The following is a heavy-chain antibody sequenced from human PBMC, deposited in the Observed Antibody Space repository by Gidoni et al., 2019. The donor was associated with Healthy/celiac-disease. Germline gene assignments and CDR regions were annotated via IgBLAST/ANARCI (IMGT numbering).Heavy chain of an antibody. CDR3: ARGGGNYYGSGSSINY. D-gene: IGHD3-10*01. J-gene: IGHJ4*02. CDR2: IDPSGGTT. Sequence: QVQLVQSGAEVKKPGASMTVSCKASGYTFTSYYMHWVRQAPGQGLEWMGIIDPSGGTTNYAQNFQGRVTMTRDTSTNTVYMELSSLRSEDTAVYYCARGGGNYYGSGSSINYWGQGTLVTVSS. CDR1: GYTFTSYY. V-gene: IGHV1-46*03.